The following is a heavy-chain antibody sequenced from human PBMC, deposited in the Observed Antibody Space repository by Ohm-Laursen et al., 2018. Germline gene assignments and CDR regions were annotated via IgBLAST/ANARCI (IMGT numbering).Heavy chain of an antibody. D-gene: IGHD3-16*01. CDR2: ISISAVGK. CDR3: AKYDSKHFDY. CDR1: GFSFSANA. Sequence: SLRLSCAASGFSFSANAMAWVRQAPGKGVEWVAGISISAVGKHYAESVRGRFTISRDNSKSTLYLQMNSLRVEDTAVYYCAKYDSKHFDYWGQGTLVTVSA. V-gene: IGHV3-23*01. J-gene: IGHJ4*02.